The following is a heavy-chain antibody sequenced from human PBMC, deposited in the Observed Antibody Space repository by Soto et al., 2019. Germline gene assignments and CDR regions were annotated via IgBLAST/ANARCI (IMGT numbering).Heavy chain of an antibody. D-gene: IGHD1-26*01. J-gene: IGHJ4*02. Sequence: EVQLLESGGCLVQPGGSLRLSCAASRFTFSSYAMGWVGQAPVKGLEWVSAISGSGDSTYYADSVKGRFTISRDNSKNTLYLQMNSLRAEDTAVYYCARRGSGSYYDYWGQGTLVTVS. CDR2: ISGSGDST. CDR1: RFTFSSYA. V-gene: IGHV3-23*01. CDR3: ARRGSGSYYDY.